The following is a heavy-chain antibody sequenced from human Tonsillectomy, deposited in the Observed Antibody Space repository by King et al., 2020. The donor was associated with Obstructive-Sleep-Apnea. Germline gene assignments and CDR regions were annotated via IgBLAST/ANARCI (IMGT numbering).Heavy chain of an antibody. J-gene: IGHJ3*02. D-gene: IGHD3-16*01. CDR3: AAQGGQGNAFDI. CDR1: GVTFSNSA. CDR2: IVVDSGNT. V-gene: IGHV1-58*01. Sequence: QLMQSGPEVKTPGTSVKVSCKASGVTFSNSALQWVRQARGQRLEWIGWIVVDSGNTKFAQEFQGRVTSTRDLSTSTAYMELSSLTSEDTAVYYCAAQGGQGNAFDIWGQGTMVTVSS.